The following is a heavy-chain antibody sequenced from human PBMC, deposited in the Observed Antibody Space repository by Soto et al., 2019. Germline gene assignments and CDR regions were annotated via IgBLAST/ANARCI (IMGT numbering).Heavy chain of an antibody. J-gene: IGHJ4*02. CDR2: IYYSGST. CDR1: GGSISSSSYY. D-gene: IGHD1-1*01. Sequence: ASETLSLTGTVAGGSISSSSYYWGWIRQPPGKGLEWIGSIYYSGSTYYNPSLKSRVTISVDTSKNQFSLKLSSVTAADTAVYYCARAELERRVVDYWGQGTLVTVS. V-gene: IGHV4-39*01. CDR3: ARAELERRVVDY.